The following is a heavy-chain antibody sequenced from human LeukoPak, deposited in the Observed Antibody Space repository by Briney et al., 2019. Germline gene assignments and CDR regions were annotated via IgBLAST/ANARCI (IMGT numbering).Heavy chain of an antibody. CDR3: ARGSGYDIERRIDY. J-gene: IGHJ4*02. D-gene: IGHD5-12*01. V-gene: IGHV3-21*01. CDR1: GFTFSSYS. CDR2: ISSSSSYI. Sequence: GGSLRLSCAASGFTFSSYSMNWVRQAPGKGLEWVSSISSSSSYIYYADSVKGRFTISRDNAKNSLYLQMNSLRAEDTAVYYCARGSGYDIERRIDYWGQGTLVTVSS.